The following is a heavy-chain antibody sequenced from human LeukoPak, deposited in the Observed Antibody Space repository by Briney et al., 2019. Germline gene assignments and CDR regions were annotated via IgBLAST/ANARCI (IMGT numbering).Heavy chain of an antibody. Sequence: PSETLSLTCAVYGGSFSGYYWSWIRQPPGKGLEWIGEINHSGSTNYNPSLKSRVTISVDTSKNQFSLKLSSVTAADTAVYYCARIRPKYSRGYYYYYMDVWGKGTTVTVSS. CDR2: INHSGST. D-gene: IGHD6-6*01. CDR3: ARIRPKYSRGYYYYYMDV. J-gene: IGHJ6*03. V-gene: IGHV4-34*01. CDR1: GGSFSGYY.